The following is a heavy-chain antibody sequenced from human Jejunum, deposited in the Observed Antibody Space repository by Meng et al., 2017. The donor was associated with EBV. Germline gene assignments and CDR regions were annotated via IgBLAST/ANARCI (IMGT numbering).Heavy chain of an antibody. V-gene: IGHV4-34*01. D-gene: IGHD3-10*01. Sequence: QGKLQQLGEGMLKPSETPLLTCAVYGGSLSDYYWTWIRQPPGKGLEWIGEINHGGGAIYNPSLKSRVTISVDTSKNQFSLKLSSVTAADTAVYYCARLGGYASGTYYPIDPWGQGTLVTVS. CDR1: GGSLSDYY. J-gene: IGHJ5*02. CDR2: INHGGGA. CDR3: ARLGGYASGTYYPIDP.